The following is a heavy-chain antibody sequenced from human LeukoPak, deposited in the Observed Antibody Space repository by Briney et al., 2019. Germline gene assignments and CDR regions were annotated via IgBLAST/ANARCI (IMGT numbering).Heavy chain of an antibody. D-gene: IGHD1-26*01. CDR3: ARDPSGSFYNWFDP. CDR1: GFTFSSYW. CDR2: IKQDGSEN. Sequence: PGGSLRLSCAASGFTFSSYWMSWVRQAPGKGLEWVATIKQDGSENHCVDSVKGRFTVSRDNAKNSLYLQMNSLRAEDTAVYYCARDPSGSFYNWFDPWAREPWSPSPQ. V-gene: IGHV3-7*03. J-gene: IGHJ5*02.